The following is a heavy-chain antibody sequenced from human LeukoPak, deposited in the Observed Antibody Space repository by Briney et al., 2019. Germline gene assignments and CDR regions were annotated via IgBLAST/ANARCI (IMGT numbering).Heavy chain of an antibody. J-gene: IGHJ5*02. V-gene: IGHV4-39*07. CDR2: IYYSGST. CDR1: GDSISSSSYY. D-gene: IGHD3-22*01. Sequence: SETLSLTCTVSGDSISSSSYYWGWIRQPPGKELEWIGSIYYSGSTYYNPSLNSRVTISVDTSKNQFSLKLSSVTAADTAVYYCARPYYYDSRIDPWGQGTLVTVSS. CDR3: ARPYYYDSRIDP.